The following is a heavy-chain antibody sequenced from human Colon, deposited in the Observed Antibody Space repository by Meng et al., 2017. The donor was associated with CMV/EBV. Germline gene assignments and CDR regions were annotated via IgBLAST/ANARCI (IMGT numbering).Heavy chain of an antibody. CDR1: GFAVGGGY. Sequence: GESLKISCAASGFAVGGGYMAWVRQAPGKGLEWVSIIYNAENTFYADFVRGRFTISRDNSKNTLFLQMNSLTNGDTAVYYCVTKRAKYCSSGPCPGYFDNWGQGTLVTVSS. V-gene: IGHV3-53*01. J-gene: IGHJ4*02. D-gene: IGHD2-15*01. CDR2: IYNAENT. CDR3: VTKRAKYCSSGPCPGYFDN.